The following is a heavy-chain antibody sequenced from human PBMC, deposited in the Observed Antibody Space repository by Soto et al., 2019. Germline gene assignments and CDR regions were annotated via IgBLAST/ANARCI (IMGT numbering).Heavy chain of an antibody. CDR3: ARDTQGRYYDPSFYFDY. CDR2: INPNSGGT. J-gene: IGHJ4*02. V-gene: IGHV1-2*02. CDR1: GYTFTGYY. D-gene: IGHD3-22*01. Sequence: GASVKVSCKASGYTFTGYYMHWVRQAPGQGLEWMGWINPNSGGTNYAQKFQGRVTMTRDTSISTAYMELSRLRSDDTAVYYCARDTQGRYYDPSFYFDYWGQGTLVTVSS.